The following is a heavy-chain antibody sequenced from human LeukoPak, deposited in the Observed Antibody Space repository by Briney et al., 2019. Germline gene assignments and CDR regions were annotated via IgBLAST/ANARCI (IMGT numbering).Heavy chain of an antibody. D-gene: IGHD3-3*01. Sequence: SETLSFTCVVYGESFSGYYWTWIRQPPGKGLEWIGEIIDTGSTKYNSSLKSRVTISVDTSKNEFSLNLTSVTAADTAIYYCARGLASGYPPIPFDYWGQGTLVTVSS. J-gene: IGHJ4*02. CDR2: IIDTGST. V-gene: IGHV4-34*12. CDR1: GESFSGYY. CDR3: ARGLASGYPPIPFDY.